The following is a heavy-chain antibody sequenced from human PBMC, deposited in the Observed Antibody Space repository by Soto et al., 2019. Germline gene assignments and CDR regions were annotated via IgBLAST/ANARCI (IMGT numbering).Heavy chain of an antibody. J-gene: IGHJ3*02. Sequence: ASVKVSCKASGYTFTSYYMHWVRQAPGQGLEWMGIINPSGGSTSYAQKFQGRVTMTRDTSTSTVYMELSSLRSEDTAVYYRARAVTIFGVVPQGFDIWGQGTMVTVSS. CDR3: ARAVTIFGVVPQGFDI. CDR1: GYTFTSYY. CDR2: INPSGGST. V-gene: IGHV1-46*01. D-gene: IGHD3-3*01.